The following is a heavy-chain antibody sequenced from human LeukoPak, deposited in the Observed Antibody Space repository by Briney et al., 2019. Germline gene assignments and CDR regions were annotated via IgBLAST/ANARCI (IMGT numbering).Heavy chain of an antibody. V-gene: IGHV4-59*01. Sequence: SETLSLTCTVSGGSIRCYYWSWIRQPPGKGVEWIGYLYYSGSTNYNPSLKSRVTISVDTSKNQFSLKLSSVTAADTAVYYCTSGSYSFYYMDVWGKGTTVTVSS. D-gene: IGHD1-26*01. CDR3: TSGSYSFYYMDV. CDR2: LYYSGST. J-gene: IGHJ6*03. CDR1: GGSIRCYY.